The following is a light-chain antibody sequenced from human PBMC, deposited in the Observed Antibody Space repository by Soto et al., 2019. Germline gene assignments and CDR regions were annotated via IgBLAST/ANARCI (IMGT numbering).Light chain of an antibody. CDR2: AAS. CDR3: LQRNCYPRT. J-gene: IGKJ2*02. V-gene: IGKV1-17*01. Sequence: DIQMTQSPSSLSASVGDRVTITCRASQGIRNDLGWYQQKPGKAPKRLIYAASSWQSGVPSRFSGSGSGTEFPLTSSSLQHEDFATDYWLQRNCYPRTLGQGTKLEIK. CDR1: QGIRND.